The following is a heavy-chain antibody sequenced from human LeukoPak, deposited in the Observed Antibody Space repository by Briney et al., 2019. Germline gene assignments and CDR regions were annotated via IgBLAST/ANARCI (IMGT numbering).Heavy chain of an antibody. CDR1: GYTFTSYG. J-gene: IGHJ5*02. D-gene: IGHD3-3*01. Sequence: ASVKVSCKASGYTFTSYGISWVRQAPGQGLEWMGWISAYNGNTNYAQRLQGRVTMTRDTSTSTVYMELSSLRSEDTAVYYCARDLSIFGVVIMSKGWFDPWGQGTLVTVSS. V-gene: IGHV1-18*01. CDR3: ARDLSIFGVVIMSKGWFDP. CDR2: ISAYNGNT.